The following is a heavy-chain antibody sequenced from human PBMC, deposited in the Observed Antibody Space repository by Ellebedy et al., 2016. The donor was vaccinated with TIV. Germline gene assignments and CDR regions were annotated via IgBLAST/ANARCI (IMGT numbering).Heavy chain of an antibody. CDR1: GCSFSGYS. J-gene: IGHJ3*02. CDR3: ARVLPEAAEAEEIALDI. CDR2: LIPILGPA. Sequence: AASVKVSCKASGCSFSGYSINWVRQAPGQGLEWMGGLIPILGPADYAQKFQGRVTITADESTSTAYMELRSLRSEDTAIYYCARVLPEAAEAEEIALDIWGQGTRVTVSS. V-gene: IGHV1-69*13. D-gene: IGHD6-13*01.